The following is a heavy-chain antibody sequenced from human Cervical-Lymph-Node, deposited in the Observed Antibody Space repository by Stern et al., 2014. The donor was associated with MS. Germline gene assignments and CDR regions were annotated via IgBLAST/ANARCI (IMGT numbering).Heavy chain of an antibody. CDR3: ARDPYGDHGPFDY. V-gene: IGHV3-33*01. D-gene: IGHD4-17*01. CDR1: GFTFSYYG. J-gene: IGHJ4*02. Sequence: VQLEESGGGAVQPGGSRRLAWAASGFTFSYYGMHWVRQAPGKGLERAAVIWYDGSNKYYADSVKGRFTISRDNSQNTLYLQMNSLRDDDTSVYYCARDPYGDHGPFDYWGQGTLVTVSS. CDR2: IWYDGSNK.